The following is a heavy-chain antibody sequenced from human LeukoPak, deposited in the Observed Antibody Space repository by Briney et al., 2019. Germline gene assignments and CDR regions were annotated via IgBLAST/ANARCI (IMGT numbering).Heavy chain of an antibody. CDR3: ARFRSGYSDY. D-gene: IGHD3-3*01. V-gene: IGHV5-51*01. J-gene: IGHJ4*02. Sequence: GESLKISCKVSVTSVASYWIGWVRQMPGKGLEWMGIIDPSDSDTRYSPSFQGQITISADKSISTAYLQWGSLKASDTAIYYCARFRSGYSDYWGQGTLVTVSS. CDR2: IDPSDSDT. CDR1: VTSVASYW.